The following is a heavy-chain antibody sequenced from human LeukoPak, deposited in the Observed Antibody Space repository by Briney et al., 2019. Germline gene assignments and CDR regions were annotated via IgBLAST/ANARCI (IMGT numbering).Heavy chain of an antibody. CDR2: ISYDGSNK. CDR1: GFTFSSYG. CDR3: AGCSSTSCYKTYYYYYYGMDV. V-gene: IGHV3-30*03. Sequence: GRSLRLSCAASGFTFSSYGMHWVRQAPGKGLEWVAVISYDGSNKYYADSVKGRFTISRDNSKNTLYLQMNSLRAEDTAVYYCAGCSSTSCYKTYYYYYYGMDVWGQGTTVTVSS. D-gene: IGHD2-2*02. J-gene: IGHJ6*02.